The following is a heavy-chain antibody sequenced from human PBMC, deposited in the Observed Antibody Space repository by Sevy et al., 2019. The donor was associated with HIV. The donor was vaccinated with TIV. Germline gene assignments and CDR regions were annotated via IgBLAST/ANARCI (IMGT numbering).Heavy chain of an antibody. J-gene: IGHJ4*02. CDR1: GFSFSNSG. V-gene: IGHV3-7*03. Sequence: GGSLRLSCAASGFSFSNSGMHWVRQAPGKGLEWVANINEDGTTKYYVDSVKGRFTISRDNAKKSLFLQMNNLRVDDTAIYYCARAIGAAAAYWGQGTLVTVSS. D-gene: IGHD2-2*01. CDR2: INEDGTTK. CDR3: ARAIGAAAAY.